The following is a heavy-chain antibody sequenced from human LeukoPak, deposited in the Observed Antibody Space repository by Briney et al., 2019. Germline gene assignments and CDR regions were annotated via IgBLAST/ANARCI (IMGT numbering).Heavy chain of an antibody. D-gene: IGHD3-10*01. Sequence: GESLKISCKGSGYKFTSYWIGWVRQMPGKGLEWMGIIFPADSDTRYSPSFQGQVTISADKSISTAYLHWTSLKASDTAMYYCARRAGQQPPDYWGQGTLFTVSS. CDR1: GYKFTSYW. J-gene: IGHJ4*02. CDR2: IFPADSDT. V-gene: IGHV5-51*01. CDR3: ARRAGQQPPDY.